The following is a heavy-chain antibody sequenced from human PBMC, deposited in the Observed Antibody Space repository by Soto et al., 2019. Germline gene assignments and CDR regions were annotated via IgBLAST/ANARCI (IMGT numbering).Heavy chain of an antibody. Sequence: PSETLSLTCTVSGASFKSGSYSWIWIRQPPGKVLEWIGYVYHTGRTSYNPSLKSRVSISMDTSKNQFSLNLDSVTAADTAVYFCARDFAYFDSWGQGTLVTVS. V-gene: IGHV4-61*01. CDR2: VYHTGRT. D-gene: IGHD3-3*01. CDR3: ARDFAYFDS. J-gene: IGHJ4*02. CDR1: GASFKSGSYS.